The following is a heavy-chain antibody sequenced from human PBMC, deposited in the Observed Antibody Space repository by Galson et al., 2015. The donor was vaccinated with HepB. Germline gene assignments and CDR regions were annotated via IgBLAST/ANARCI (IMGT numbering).Heavy chain of an antibody. V-gene: IGHV3-53*01. Sequence: SLRLSCAASGFTVSGSYMNWVRQAPGKGLEWVSVIYSGGSTYYADSVKGRFTISRDNSKNTLYLQMNSLRVEDTAVYYCARGLRGNGYSYGHTTYSYYYGMDVWGQGTTVTVSS. CDR1: GFTVSGSY. J-gene: IGHJ6*02. D-gene: IGHD5-18*01. CDR2: IYSGGST. CDR3: ARGLRGNGYSYGHTTYSYYYGMDV.